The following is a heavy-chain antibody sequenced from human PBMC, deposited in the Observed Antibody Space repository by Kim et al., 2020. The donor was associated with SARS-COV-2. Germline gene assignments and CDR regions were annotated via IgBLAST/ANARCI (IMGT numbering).Heavy chain of an antibody. V-gene: IGHV1-2*02. J-gene: IGHJ3*02. CDR1: GYTFTGYY. CDR3: ARGGRWLQLGVAFDI. CDR2: INPNSGGT. D-gene: IGHD5-12*01. Sequence: ASVKVSCKASGYTFTGYYMHWVRQAPGQGLEWMGWINPNSGGTNYAQKFQGRVTMTRDTSISTAYMELSRLRSDDTAVYYCARGGRWLQLGVAFDIWGQGTMVTVSS.